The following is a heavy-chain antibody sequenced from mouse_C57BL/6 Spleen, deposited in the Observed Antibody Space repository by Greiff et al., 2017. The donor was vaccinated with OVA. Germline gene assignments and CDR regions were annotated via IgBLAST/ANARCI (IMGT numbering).Heavy chain of an antibody. V-gene: IGHV1-69*01. CDR1: GYTFTSYW. CDR3: ARPSRVPTRAMDY. J-gene: IGHJ4*01. Sequence: QVQLQQPGAELVMPGASVKLSCKASGYTFTSYWMHWVKQRPGQGLEWIGEIDPSDSYTNYNQKFKGKSTLTVDKSSSTAYMQLSSLTSEDSAVYYCARPSRVPTRAMDYWGKGTSVTVSS. D-gene: IGHD3-3*01. CDR2: IDPSDSYT.